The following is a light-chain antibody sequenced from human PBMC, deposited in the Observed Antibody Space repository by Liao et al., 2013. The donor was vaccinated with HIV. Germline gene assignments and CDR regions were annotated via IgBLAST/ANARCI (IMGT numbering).Light chain of an antibody. V-gene: IGLV3-1*01. J-gene: IGLJ2*01. CDR1: KLGDKY. Sequence: SYELTQSPSVSVSPGQTATITCSGDKLGDKYGCWYQQKPGQSPVLVIFQDSKRPSGIPERFSGSNSGNTAILAISGAQAIDEADYYCQAWDSSTVVFGGGTKLTVL. CDR2: QDS. CDR3: QAWDSSTVV.